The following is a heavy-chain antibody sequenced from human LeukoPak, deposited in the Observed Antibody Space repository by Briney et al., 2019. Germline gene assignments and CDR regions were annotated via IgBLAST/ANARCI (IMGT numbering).Heavy chain of an antibody. V-gene: IGHV4-30-4*01. Sequence: SETLSLTCIVSGGSISSGDYYWSWIRQPPGKGLEWIGYIYYSGSTYYNPSLKSRVAISVDTSKNQFSLKLSSVTAADTAVYYCARVVVAATGWFDPWGQGTLVAVSS. CDR1: GGSISSGDYY. D-gene: IGHD2-15*01. J-gene: IGHJ5*02. CDR3: ARVVVAATGWFDP. CDR2: IYYSGST.